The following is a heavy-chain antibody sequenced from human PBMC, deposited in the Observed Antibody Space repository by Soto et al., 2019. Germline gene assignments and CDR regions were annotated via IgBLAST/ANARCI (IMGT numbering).Heavy chain of an antibody. J-gene: IGHJ6*02. V-gene: IGHV4-30-2*01. CDR2: IYHSGST. Sequence: QLQLQESGSGLVKPSQTLSLTCAVSGGSISSGGYSWSWIRQPPGKGLEWIGYIYHSGSTYYNPSPKSRVTLSVDRSKNQFPLKLSSVTAADTAVYYCARGRGLSTSYWWYGLDVWGQGTTVTVSS. D-gene: IGHD2-2*01. CDR3: ARGRGLSTSYWWYGLDV. CDR1: GGSISSGGYS.